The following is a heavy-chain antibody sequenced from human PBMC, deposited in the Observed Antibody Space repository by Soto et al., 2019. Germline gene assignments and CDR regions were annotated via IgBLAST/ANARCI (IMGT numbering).Heavy chain of an antibody. J-gene: IGHJ4*02. CDR1: GYTFTSYD. D-gene: IGHD5-18*01. V-gene: IGHV1-69*04. CDR3: ARSPAYSYGPFDY. CDR2: INPNLGIA. Sequence: ASVKVSCKASGYTFTSYDINWVRQAPGQGLEWMGRINPNLGIANYAQKFQGRVTITADTSTSTAYMELSSLRSEDTAVYYCARSPAYSYGPFDYWGQGTLVTVSS.